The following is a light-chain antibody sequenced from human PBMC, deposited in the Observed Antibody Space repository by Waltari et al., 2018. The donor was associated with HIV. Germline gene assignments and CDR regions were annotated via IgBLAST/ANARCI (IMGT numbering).Light chain of an antibody. CDR1: SGHSSYA. CDR3: QTWGTGIHVV. V-gene: IGLV4-69*01. Sequence: QLVLTQSPSASASLGASVKLTCTLSSGHSSYAIAWHQQQPEKAPRYLMRLNSDGSHTKGDGIPDRFAGSSSVAERYLIISSLQSEDEVDYYCQTWGTGIHVVFGGGTKLTVL. CDR2: LNSDGSH. J-gene: IGLJ3*02.